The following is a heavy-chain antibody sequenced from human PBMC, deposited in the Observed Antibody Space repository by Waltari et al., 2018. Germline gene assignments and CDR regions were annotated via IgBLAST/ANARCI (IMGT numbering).Heavy chain of an antibody. CDR3: ATQIGGYYYDSSGYPPFDY. CDR2: VDPEDGET. D-gene: IGHD3-22*01. Sequence: EVQLVQSGAEVKKPGATVKISCKASGYTFTDYYMHWVQQAPGKGLEWMGRVDPEDGETRYAEKFQGRVTITADTSTDTAYMELSSLRSEDTAVYYCATQIGGYYYDSSGYPPFDYWGQGTLVTVSS. J-gene: IGHJ4*02. V-gene: IGHV1-69-2*01. CDR1: GYTFTDYY.